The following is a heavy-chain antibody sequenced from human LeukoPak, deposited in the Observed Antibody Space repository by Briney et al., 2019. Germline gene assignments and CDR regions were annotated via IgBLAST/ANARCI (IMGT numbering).Heavy chain of an antibody. CDR2: IYYSGST. CDR1: GGSISSYY. CDR3: ARVVRVCSSTSCYYGKYYFDY. Sequence: SETLSLTCTVSGGSISSYYWSWIRQPPGKGLEWIGYIYYSGSTNYNPSLKSRVTISVDTSKNQFSLKLSSVTAADTAVYYCARVVRVCSSTSCYYGKYYFDYWGQGTLVTVSS. V-gene: IGHV4-59*01. D-gene: IGHD2-2*01. J-gene: IGHJ4*02.